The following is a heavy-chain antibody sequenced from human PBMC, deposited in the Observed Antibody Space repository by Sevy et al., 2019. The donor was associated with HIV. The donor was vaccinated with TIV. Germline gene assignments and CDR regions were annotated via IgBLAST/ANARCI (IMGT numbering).Heavy chain of an antibody. D-gene: IGHD5-18*01. V-gene: IGHV1-2*02. J-gene: IGHJ6*02. Sequence: VSVKVSCKASGYTFTGYYMHWVRQAPGQGLEWMGRINPNSGGTNYAQKFQGRVTMTRDTSISTAYMELSRLRSDDRAVYYCARARESATAMVTPGMDVWGQGTTVTVSS. CDR1: GYTFTGYY. CDR2: INPNSGGT. CDR3: ARARESATAMVTPGMDV.